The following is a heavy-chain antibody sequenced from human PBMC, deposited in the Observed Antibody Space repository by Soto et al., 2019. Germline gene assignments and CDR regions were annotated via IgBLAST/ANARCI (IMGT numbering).Heavy chain of an antibody. V-gene: IGHV3-21*03. J-gene: IGHJ6*04. CDR2: ISSSSHYI. D-gene: IGHD4-4*01. CDR1: GFPFSSYT. Sequence: GGSLRLSCAASGFPFSSYTMNWVRQAPGKGLEWVSSISSSSHYIYYAASVKGRFTISRDDSKSIAYLQMNSLKTEDTAVYYFTREGLQRNPRKPYYTGMDVGGKGTTVPVSP. CDR3: TREGLQRNPRKPYYTGMDV.